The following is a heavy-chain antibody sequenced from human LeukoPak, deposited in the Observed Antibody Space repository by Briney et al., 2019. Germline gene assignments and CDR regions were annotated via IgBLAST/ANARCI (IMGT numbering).Heavy chain of an antibody. J-gene: IGHJ3*02. V-gene: IGHV3-48*03. CDR3: AREYEDAFDI. Sequence: GGSLRLSCAASGFTLSSYEMNWVRQAPGRGLEWVSYISSSGSLIFYADSVTGRVTVSRDNAKNSLYLQMNSLRAEDTAFYYCAREYEDAFDIWGQGTMVTVSS. CDR1: GFTLSSYE. CDR2: ISSSGSLI. D-gene: IGHD2-8*01.